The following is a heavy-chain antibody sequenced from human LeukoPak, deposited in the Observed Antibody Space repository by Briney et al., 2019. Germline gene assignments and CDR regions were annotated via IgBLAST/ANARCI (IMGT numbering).Heavy chain of an antibody. D-gene: IGHD3-3*01. J-gene: IGHJ6*03. CDR3: ARALLTYDFWSGYGNYYYMDV. V-gene: IGHV1-2*02. CDR2: INPNSGGT. Sequence: GASVKVSCKASGYTFTGYYMHWVRQAPGQGLEWMGWINPNSGGTNYAQKFQGRVTMTRDTSISTAYMELSRLGSDDTAVYYCARALLTYDFWSGYGNYYYMDVWGKGTTVTVSS. CDR1: GYTFTGYY.